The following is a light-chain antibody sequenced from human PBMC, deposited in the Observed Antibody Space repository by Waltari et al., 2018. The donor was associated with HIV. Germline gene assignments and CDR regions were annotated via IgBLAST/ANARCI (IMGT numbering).Light chain of an antibody. CDR2: GNT. Sequence: QSVLTQPPSVSGAPGQRVTISCSGTRSNIRARYDVHRYQQLPGTAPKLLIYGNTNRPSGVPDRFSAFKSGTSASLVITGLQAEDEADYYCHSYDNSLSASVFGGGTKLTVL. J-gene: IGLJ3*02. V-gene: IGLV1-40*01. CDR3: HSYDNSLSASV. CDR1: RSNIRARYD.